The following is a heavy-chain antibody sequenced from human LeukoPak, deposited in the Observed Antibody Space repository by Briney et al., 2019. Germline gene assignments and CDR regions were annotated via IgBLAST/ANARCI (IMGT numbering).Heavy chain of an antibody. CDR3: ARHVRGVIDY. D-gene: IGHD3-10*02. J-gene: IGHJ4*02. CDR2: IYHSGTT. V-gene: IGHV4-38-2*01. CDR1: GYSISIGYS. Sequence: PSETLSLTCAVSGYSISIGYSWGWIRQPPGKGRGWIGSIYHSGTTYYNPSHKSRGTISVDTAKNQFSPKLSYVTAADTAVYYCARHVRGVIDYWGQGTLVTVSS.